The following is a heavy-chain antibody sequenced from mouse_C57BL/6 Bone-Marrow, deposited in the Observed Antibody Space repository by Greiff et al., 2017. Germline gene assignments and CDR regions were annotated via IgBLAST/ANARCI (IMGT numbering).Heavy chain of an antibody. D-gene: IGHD2-5*01. V-gene: IGHV1-55*01. Sequence: AQLQQPGAELVKPGASVKMSCKASGYTFTSYWITWVKRRPGQGLEWIGDIYPGSGSTNDNEKFKSKATLTVDTSSSTAYMQLSSLTSEDSAVYYCAREDYSNLAYWGQGTMVTVSA. CDR1: GYTFTSYW. CDR2: IYPGSGST. J-gene: IGHJ3*01. CDR3: AREDYSNLAY.